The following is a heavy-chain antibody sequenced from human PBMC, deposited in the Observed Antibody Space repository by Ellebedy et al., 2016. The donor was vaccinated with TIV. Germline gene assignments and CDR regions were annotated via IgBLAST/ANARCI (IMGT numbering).Heavy chain of an antibody. CDR3: ASSRITIPPSFHY. V-gene: IGHV1-69*13. CDR2: IIPIFGTA. CDR1: GDTFSSYT. J-gene: IGHJ4*02. Sequence: ASVKVSCKTSGDTFSSYTITWVRQAPGQGLEWMGGIIPIFGTANYAQKFQGRVTIRADESTSTAYMELNSLRLEDTATYYCASSRITIPPSFHYWGQGTLVAVSS. D-gene: IGHD5-24*01.